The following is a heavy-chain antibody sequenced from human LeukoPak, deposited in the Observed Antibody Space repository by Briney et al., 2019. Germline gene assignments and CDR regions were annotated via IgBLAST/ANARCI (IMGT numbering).Heavy chain of an antibody. CDR3: ASLVMYSSSWYFGY. CDR1: GFTFSNYW. Sequence: PGGSLRLSCAASGFTFSNYWMTWVRQAPGKGLEWVANIKQDGSEKYYVDSVKGRFTISRDNAKNSLYLQMNSLRAEDTAVYYCASLVMYSSSWYFGYWGQGTLVTVSS. CDR2: IKQDGSEK. J-gene: IGHJ4*02. D-gene: IGHD6-13*01. V-gene: IGHV3-7*03.